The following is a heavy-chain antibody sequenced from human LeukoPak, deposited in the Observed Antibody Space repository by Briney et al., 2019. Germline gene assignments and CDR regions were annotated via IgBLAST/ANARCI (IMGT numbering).Heavy chain of an antibody. Sequence: ASVKVSCKASGYTFTSYGISWVRQAPGQGLEWMGWISAYNGNTNYAQKLQGRVTMTTDTSTSAAYMELRSLRSDDTAVYYCARDPTVTSPFDYWGQGTLVTVSS. CDR1: GYTFTSYG. D-gene: IGHD4-11*01. CDR2: ISAYNGNT. J-gene: IGHJ4*02. V-gene: IGHV1-18*01. CDR3: ARDPTVTSPFDY.